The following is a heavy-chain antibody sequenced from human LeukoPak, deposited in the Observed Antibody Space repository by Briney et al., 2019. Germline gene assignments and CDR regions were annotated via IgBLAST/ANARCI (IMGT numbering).Heavy chain of an antibody. V-gene: IGHV3-7*01. CDR2: IKQDGSEK. D-gene: IGHD6-13*01. Sequence: PGGSLRLSCAASGFTFSAYWMSWVRQAPGKGLNWVANIKQDGSEKYYVDSVKGRFTISRDNAKNSLYLQMNSLTAEDTAIYYCARDPGYSNNYWGQGTLVTVSS. CDR3: ARDPGYSNNY. J-gene: IGHJ4*02. CDR1: GFTFSAYW.